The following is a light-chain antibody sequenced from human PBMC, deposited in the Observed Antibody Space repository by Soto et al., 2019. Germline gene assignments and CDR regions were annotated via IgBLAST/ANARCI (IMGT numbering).Light chain of an antibody. CDR3: QQYNNWPRIT. J-gene: IGKJ5*01. CDR2: GAS. Sequence: EIVMTQSPATLSVSPGERATLSCRASQSVSSNLAWSQQKPGQAPRLLIYGASTRATGIPARLSGSGSGTEFTLTISSLQSQDFAVYYCQQYNNWPRITFGQGTRLEIK. CDR1: QSVSSN. V-gene: IGKV3-15*01.